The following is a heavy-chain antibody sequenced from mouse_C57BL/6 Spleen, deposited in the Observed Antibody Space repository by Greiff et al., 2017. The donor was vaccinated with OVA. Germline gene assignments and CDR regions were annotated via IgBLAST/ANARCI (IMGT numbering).Heavy chain of an antibody. D-gene: IGHD4-1*01. CDR3: ARRVELGRFAY. CDR2: IDPSDSYT. V-gene: IGHV1-50*01. J-gene: IGHJ3*01. Sequence: QVQLQQPGAELVKPGASVKLSCKASGYTFTSYWMQWVKQRPGQGLEWIGEIDPSDSYTNYNQKFKGKATLTVDTSSSTAYMQLSSLTSEDSAVYYCARRVELGRFAYWGQGTLVTVSA. CDR1: GYTFTSYW.